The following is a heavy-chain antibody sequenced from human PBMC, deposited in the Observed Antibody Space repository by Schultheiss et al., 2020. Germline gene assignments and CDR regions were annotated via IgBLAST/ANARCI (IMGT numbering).Heavy chain of an antibody. J-gene: IGHJ6*02. Sequence: GGSLRLSCAASGFTFSTYGMHWVRQAPGKGLEWVAVIWYDGSNKYYADSVKGRFTISRDNSKNTLYLQMNSLRAEDTAVYYCARDQAKHSNSRDYYGMDVWGQGTTVTVSS. CDR2: IWYDGSNK. CDR1: GFTFSTYG. CDR3: ARDQAKHSNSRDYYGMDV. D-gene: IGHD4-11*01. V-gene: IGHV3-33*08.